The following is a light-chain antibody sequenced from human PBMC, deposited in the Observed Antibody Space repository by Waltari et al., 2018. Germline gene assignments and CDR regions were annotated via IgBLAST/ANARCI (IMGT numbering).Light chain of an antibody. V-gene: IGKV4-1*01. CDR2: GAS. CDR3: QQHYSTPPT. Sequence: DIVMTQSPESLPVSLGDRATINCKSSQSLLFRSNNKNYLAWYQQKPGQPPKLLIYGASTRECGVPDRFSGSGSGTDFTLTISSLQAEDVAVYYCQQHYSTPPTFGQGTRLDI. J-gene: IGKJ2*01. CDR1: QSLLFRSNNKNY.